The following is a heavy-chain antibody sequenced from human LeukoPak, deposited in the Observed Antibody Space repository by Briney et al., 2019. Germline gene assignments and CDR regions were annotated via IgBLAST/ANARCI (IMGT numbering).Heavy chain of an antibody. CDR2: ISYDGSNK. CDR3: AGGSGSYYDY. CDR1: GFTFSSYG. J-gene: IGHJ4*02. V-gene: IGHV3-30*03. D-gene: IGHD1-26*01. Sequence: QPGRSLRLSCAASGFTFSSYGMHWVRQAPGKGLEWVAVISYDGSNKYYADSVKGRFTISRDNSKNTLYLQMNSLRAEDTAVYYCAGGSGSYYDYWGQGTLVTVSS.